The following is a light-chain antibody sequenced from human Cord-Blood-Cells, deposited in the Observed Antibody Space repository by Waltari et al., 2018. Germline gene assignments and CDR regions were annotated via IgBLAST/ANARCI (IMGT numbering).Light chain of an antibody. V-gene: IGKV4-1*01. Sequence: DIVMTQSPDSLAVSLGERATINCKYSQSVLYSSNNTYYLAWYQQKRGQPPQLLIYLASTRDAGVPDRCSGGGSGTDFTHTISSLQAEDVAVYYCQQYYSTPRTFGQGTKVEIK. J-gene: IGKJ1*01. CDR1: QSVLYSSNNTYY. CDR3: QQYYSTPRT. CDR2: LAS.